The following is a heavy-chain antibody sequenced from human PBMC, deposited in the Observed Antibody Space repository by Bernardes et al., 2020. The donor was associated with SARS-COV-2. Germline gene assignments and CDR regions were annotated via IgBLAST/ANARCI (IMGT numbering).Heavy chain of an antibody. J-gene: IGHJ6*02. V-gene: IGHV1-2*04. CDR1: GYTFTGYY. D-gene: IGHD2-15*01. Sequence: ASVKVSCKASGYTFTGYYMHWVRQAPGQGLEWMGWINPNSGGTNYAQKFQGWVTMTRDTSISTAYMELSRLRSDDTAVYYCARDLRIGDYYYYYGMDVWGQGTTVTVSS. CDR3: ARDLRIGDYYYYYGMDV. CDR2: INPNSGGT.